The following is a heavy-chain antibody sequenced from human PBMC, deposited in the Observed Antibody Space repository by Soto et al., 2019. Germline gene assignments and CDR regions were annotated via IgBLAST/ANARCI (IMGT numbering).Heavy chain of an antibody. D-gene: IGHD6-19*01. CDR1: GYAFSSYG. V-gene: IGHV1-18*01. J-gene: IGHJ6*02. CDR3: ARVKYSSGWYGDYYYGMDV. Sequence: ASVKVYCKASGYAFSSYGISLVRQAPGQGLEWMGWISAYNGNTNYAQKLQGRVTMTTDTSTSTAYMELRSLRSDDTAVYYCARVKYSSGWYGDYYYGMDVWGQGTTVTVSS. CDR2: ISAYNGNT.